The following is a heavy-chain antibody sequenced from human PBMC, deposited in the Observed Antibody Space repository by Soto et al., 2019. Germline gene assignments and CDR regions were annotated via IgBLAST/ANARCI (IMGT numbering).Heavy chain of an antibody. V-gene: IGHV4-4*02. J-gene: IGHJ6*02. CDR2: IHHSGAT. Sequence: QVQLQESGPGLVQPSGTLSLTCAVSGDSITGDNWWSWVRQPPGKGLEWIGEIHHSGATKYNPSLKSRVTISVDKSKNQFSLKLNSVTAADPAMFYCATQGFYRMGVWGRGTTVTGSS. CDR3: ATQGFYRMGV. CDR1: GDSITGDNW.